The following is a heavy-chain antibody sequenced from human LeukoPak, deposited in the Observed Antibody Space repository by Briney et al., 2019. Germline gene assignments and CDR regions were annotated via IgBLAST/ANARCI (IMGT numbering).Heavy chain of an antibody. CDR3: ARQTGDNAFDI. Sequence: GESLKISCKGSGYRFTTYWIGWVRQMPGKGLEWMGIIYPGDSDTRYSPSFQGQVTISADKSITTAYLQWNSLKASDTAMYYCARQTGDNAFDIWGRGAMVTVSS. V-gene: IGHV5-51*01. J-gene: IGHJ3*02. D-gene: IGHD7-27*01. CDR1: GYRFTTYW. CDR2: IYPGDSDT.